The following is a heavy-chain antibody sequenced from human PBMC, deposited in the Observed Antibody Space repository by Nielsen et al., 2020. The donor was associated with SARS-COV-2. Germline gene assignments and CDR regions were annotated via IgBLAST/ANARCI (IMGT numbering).Heavy chain of an antibody. V-gene: IGHV4-30-4*01. D-gene: IGHD1-26*01. J-gene: IGHJ6*02. CDR3: ARDSGSYYASYYYYGMDV. Sequence: SETLSLPCTVSGGSISSGDYYWSWIRQPPGKGLEWIWYIYYSGSTYYNPSLKSRVTISVDTSKNQFSLKLSSVTAADTAVYYCARDSGSYYASYYYYGMDVWGQGTTVTVSS. CDR1: GGSISSGDYY. CDR2: IYYSGST.